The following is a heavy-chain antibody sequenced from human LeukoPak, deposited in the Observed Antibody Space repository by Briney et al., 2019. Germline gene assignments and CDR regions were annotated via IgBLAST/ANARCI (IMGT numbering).Heavy chain of an antibody. V-gene: IGHV4-4*02. J-gene: IGHJ4*02. CDR1: GDSITAPKW. CDR2: IYHDRTT. CDR3: VGRGLYGGTWLFEY. D-gene: IGHD2-8*01. Sequence: SGTLSLTCTVSGDSITAPKWWSWVRQAPGEGLEWIGEIYHDRTTSFNPPLKSRLTISVDKSANQFFLNLNSVSATDTAVYYCVGRGLYGGTWLFEYWGQGALVTVSS.